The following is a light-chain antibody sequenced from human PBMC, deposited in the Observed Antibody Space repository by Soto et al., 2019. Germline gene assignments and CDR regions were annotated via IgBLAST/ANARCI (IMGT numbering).Light chain of an antibody. J-gene: IGKJ3*01. CDR1: QIISSW. CDR3: QQYNIYLFT. Sequence: DIQMTQSPSTLSASVGDRVTITCRASQIISSWLAWYQQKPGKAPKLLIYDASSWESGVPSRFSGSGSGTEFTLTISSLQPDDFAAYYCQQYNIYLFTFGPGTKVDIK. CDR2: DAS. V-gene: IGKV1-5*01.